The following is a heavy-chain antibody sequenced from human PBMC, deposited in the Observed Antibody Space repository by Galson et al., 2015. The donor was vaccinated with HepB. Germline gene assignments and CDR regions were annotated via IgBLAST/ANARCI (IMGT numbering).Heavy chain of an antibody. CDR1: GFTFSSYG. Sequence: CAASGFTFSSYGMHWVRQAPGKGLEWVAVISYDGSNKYYADSVKGRFTISRDNSKNTLYLQMNSLRAEDTAVYYCAKDGGFLVDIVVVPAAIYGGSYNAFDIWGQGTMVTVSS. CDR2: ISYDGSNK. J-gene: IGHJ3*02. V-gene: IGHV3-30*18. CDR3: AKDGGFLVDIVVVPAAIYGGSYNAFDI. D-gene: IGHD2-2*02.